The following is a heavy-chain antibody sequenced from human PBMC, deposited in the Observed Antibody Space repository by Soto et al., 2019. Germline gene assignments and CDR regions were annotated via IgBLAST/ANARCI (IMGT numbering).Heavy chain of an antibody. V-gene: IGHV3-74*01. D-gene: IGHD3-22*01. CDR3: AQNSCHDTDALDL. J-gene: IGHJ3*01. CDR2: INTDGSST. Sequence: EVQLVESGGGLVQPGGSLRLSCAASGVTFSSHWMHWVRQAPGKGLVWVSHINTDGSSTNYADTVKGRFTISRDTATNTLYLQLNSLRAEDTAVYYWAQNSCHDTDALDLWGKGKMVTVSS. CDR1: GVTFSSHW.